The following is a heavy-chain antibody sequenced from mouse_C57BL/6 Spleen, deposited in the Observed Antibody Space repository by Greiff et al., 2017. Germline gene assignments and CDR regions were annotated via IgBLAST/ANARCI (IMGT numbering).Heavy chain of an antibody. CDR3: ARGDYDRGAMDY. CDR1: GYTFTSYW. D-gene: IGHD2-4*01. J-gene: IGHJ4*01. CDR2: IDPSDSYT. V-gene: IGHV1-69*01. Sequence: QVQLQQPGAELVMPGASVKLSCKASGYTFTSYWMHWVKQRPGQGLEWIGEIDPSDSYTNYNQKFKGKSTLTVDKSSSTAYMQLSSLTSEDSAVYYCARGDYDRGAMDYWGQGTSVTVSS.